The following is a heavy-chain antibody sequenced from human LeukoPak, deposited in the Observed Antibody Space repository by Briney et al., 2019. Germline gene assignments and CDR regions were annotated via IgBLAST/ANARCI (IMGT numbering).Heavy chain of an antibody. CDR1: GGSISSYY. CDR3: ARGARGGIAAAGILFDP. D-gene: IGHD6-13*01. CDR2: IYYSGSN. V-gene: IGHV4-59*01. J-gene: IGHJ5*02. Sequence: PSETLSLTCTVSGGSISSYYWSWIRQPPGKGLEWIGYIYYSGSNNYNPSLKSRVPISVDTSKNQFSLKLSSVTAADTAVYYCARGARGGIAAAGILFDPWGQGTLVTVSS.